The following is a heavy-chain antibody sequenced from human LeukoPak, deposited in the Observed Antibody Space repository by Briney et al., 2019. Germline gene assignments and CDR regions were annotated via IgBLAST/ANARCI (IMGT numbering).Heavy chain of an antibody. Sequence: SETLSLTCTVSGGSISSNPYYWGWIRQPAGKGLEWIGRIYTSGSTNYNPSLKSRVTMSVDTSKNQFSLKLSSVTAADTAVYYCASEYCGGDCRPVEAPSLINWFDPWGQGTLVTVSS. CDR1: GGSISSNPYY. J-gene: IGHJ5*02. D-gene: IGHD2-21*02. CDR3: ASEYCGGDCRPVEAPSLINWFDP. V-gene: IGHV4-61*02. CDR2: IYTSGST.